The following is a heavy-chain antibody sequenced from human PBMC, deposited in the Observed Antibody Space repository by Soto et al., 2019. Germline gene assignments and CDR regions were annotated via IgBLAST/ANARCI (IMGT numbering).Heavy chain of an antibody. J-gene: IGHJ2*01. CDR3: ARDLHDYGDGYFDL. CDR2: IFHSGSP. D-gene: IGHD4-17*01. CDR1: GGSISSGNDS. Sequence: QLRLQESGSGLVKPSQTLSLTCAVSGGSISSGNDSWSWIRQPPGKGLEWIGYIFHSGSPYYNPSRMSRVTISVDRSKNQFSLRLSAVTAADTAVYYCARDLHDYGDGYFDLWGRGTLVTVSS. V-gene: IGHV4-30-2*01.